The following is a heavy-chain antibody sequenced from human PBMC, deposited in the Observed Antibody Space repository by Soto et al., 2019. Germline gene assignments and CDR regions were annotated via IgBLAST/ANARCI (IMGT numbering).Heavy chain of an antibody. D-gene: IGHD4-17*01. CDR2: IYASGGT. CDR1: GGSISSSNW. CDR3: ARDRKQNGDYLPDYYYGMDV. J-gene: IGHJ6*02. V-gene: IGHV4-4*02. Sequence: SETLSLTCAVSGGSISSSNWWSWVRQPPGKGLEWIGRIYASGGTNYNPSLKGRVTMSADTSKNQLSLRLSSVTAADTAVYYCARDRKQNGDYLPDYYYGMDVWGQGTTVTVSS.